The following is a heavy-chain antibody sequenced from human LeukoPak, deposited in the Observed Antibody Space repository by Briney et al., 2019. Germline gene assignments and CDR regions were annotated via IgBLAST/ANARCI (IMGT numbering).Heavy chain of an antibody. CDR1: GFTFSSYG. CDR2: ISYDGSNK. D-gene: IGHD2-2*02. Sequence: GGSLRLSCAASGFTFSSYGMHWVRQAPGKGLEWVAVISYDGSNKYYADSVKGRFTISRDNSKNTLYLQMNSLRAEDTAVYYCARGDCSSTSCYKDYWGQGTLVTVSS. CDR3: ARGDCSSTSCYKDY. V-gene: IGHV3-30*03. J-gene: IGHJ4*02.